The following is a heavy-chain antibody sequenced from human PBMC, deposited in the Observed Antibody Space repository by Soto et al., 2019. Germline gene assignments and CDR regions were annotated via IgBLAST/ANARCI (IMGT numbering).Heavy chain of an antibody. CDR3: AHTRGYCSSTSCRSDAFDI. J-gene: IGHJ3*02. Sequence: SGPTLVNPTQTLTLTCTFSGFSLSTSGVGVGWIRQPPGKALEWLALIYWDDDRRYSPSLKSRLTITKDTSKNQVVLTMTNMDPVDTATYYCAHTRGYCSSTSCRSDAFDIWGRGTMVTVSS. V-gene: IGHV2-5*02. CDR1: GFSLSTSGVG. D-gene: IGHD2-2*01. CDR2: IYWDDDR.